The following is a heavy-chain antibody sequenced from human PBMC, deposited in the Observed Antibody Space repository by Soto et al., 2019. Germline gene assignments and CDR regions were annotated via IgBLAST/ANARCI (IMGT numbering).Heavy chain of an antibody. D-gene: IGHD3-10*01. CDR2: ISTYTGNT. V-gene: IGHV1-18*01. Sequence: QVQPVQSGAEVKKPGASVKVSCKASGYIFITYGISWVRQAPGQGLEWMGRISTYTGNTNYAQNLQGRVTMTGDTSTNTAYLELRSLRSDDTAVYYCARDVDGSGSYYTVYWGPGTLFTVSS. J-gene: IGHJ4*02. CDR1: GYIFITYG. CDR3: ARDVDGSGSYYTVY.